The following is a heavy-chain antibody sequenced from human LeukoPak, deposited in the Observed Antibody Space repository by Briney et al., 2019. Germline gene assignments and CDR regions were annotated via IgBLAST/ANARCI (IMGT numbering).Heavy chain of an antibody. CDR1: GLTFSSYG. V-gene: IGHV3-23*01. CDR3: AKDTGSSGYPYY. J-gene: IGHJ4*02. Sequence: PGGSLRLSCAVSGLTFSSYGMSWVRQAPGKGLEWVSAISGSGGSTYYADSVKGRFTISRDNSKNTLYLQMNSLRAEDTAVYYCAKDTGSSGYPYYWGQGTLVTVSS. CDR2: ISGSGGST. D-gene: IGHD3-22*01.